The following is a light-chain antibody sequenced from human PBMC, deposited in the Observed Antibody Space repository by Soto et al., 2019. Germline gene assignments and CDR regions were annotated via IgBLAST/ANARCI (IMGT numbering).Light chain of an antibody. V-gene: IGKV3-20*01. CDR2: GAS. J-gene: IGKJ1*01. CDR3: QQYGSSPTT. Sequence: EIVLTQSPCTLSLSPGERATLSCRASLSVSSSYLAWYQQKPGQAPRLLIYGASSRATGIPDRFSGSWSGSDFTLTISRLEPEDFAVYYCQQYGSSPTTFGQGAKVEIK. CDR1: LSVSSSY.